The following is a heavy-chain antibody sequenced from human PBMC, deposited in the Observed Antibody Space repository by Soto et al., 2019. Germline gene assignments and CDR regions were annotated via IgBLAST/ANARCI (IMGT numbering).Heavy chain of an antibody. Sequence: ASVKVSCKVSGYTLTELSMHWVRQAPGKGLEWMGGFDPEDGETIYAQKFQGRVTMTEDTSTDTAYMELSSLRSEDTAVYDGATGGGGTTVPPFFDYWGQGTLVTVSS. D-gene: IGHD4-4*01. CDR3: ATGGGGTTVPPFFDY. J-gene: IGHJ4*02. V-gene: IGHV1-24*01. CDR2: FDPEDGET. CDR1: GYTLTELS.